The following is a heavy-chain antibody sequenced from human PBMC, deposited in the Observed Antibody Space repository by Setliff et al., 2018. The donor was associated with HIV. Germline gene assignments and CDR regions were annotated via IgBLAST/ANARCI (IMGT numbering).Heavy chain of an antibody. CDR1: GYTFTSYA. D-gene: IGHD3-3*01. CDR2: INAGNGNT. Sequence: KVSCKASGYTFTSYAMHWVRQAPGQGLEWMGWINAGNGNTKYSQKFQGRVTITRDTSASTAYMELSSLRSEDTAEYYCAREIRNYDFWSGYWEDHYFDSWGQGTLVTVSS. CDR3: AREIRNYDFWSGYWEDHYFDS. J-gene: IGHJ4*02. V-gene: IGHV1-3*01.